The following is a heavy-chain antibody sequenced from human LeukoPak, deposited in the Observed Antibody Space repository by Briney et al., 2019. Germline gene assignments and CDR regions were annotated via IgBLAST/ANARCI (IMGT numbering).Heavy chain of an antibody. CDR2: IKQDGSEK. D-gene: IGHD2-15*01. J-gene: IGHJ5*01. Sequence: GGSLRLSCAASGFTFSSYWMSWVRQAPGKGLEWVANIKQDGSEKYYVDSVKGRFTISRDNAKNSLYLQMNSLRAEDTAVYYCARELVVVVAATAYNWFDSWGQGTLVTVSS. CDR1: GFTFSSYW. CDR3: ARELVVVVAATAYNWFDS. V-gene: IGHV3-7*01.